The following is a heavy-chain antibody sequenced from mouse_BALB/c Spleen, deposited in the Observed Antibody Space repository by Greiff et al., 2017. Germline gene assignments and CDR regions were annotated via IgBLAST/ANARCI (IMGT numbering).Heavy chain of an antibody. CDR1: GYTFTSYT. V-gene: IGHV1-4*01. J-gene: IGHJ1*01. D-gene: IGHD1-1*02. Sequence: VKLQESGAELARPGASVKMSCKASGYTFTSYTMHWVKQRPGQGLEWIGYINPSSGYTNYNQKFKDKATLTADKSSSTAYMQLSSLTSEDSAVYYCARGGPPYFDVWGAGTTVTVSS. CDR3: ARGGPPYFDV. CDR2: INPSSGYT.